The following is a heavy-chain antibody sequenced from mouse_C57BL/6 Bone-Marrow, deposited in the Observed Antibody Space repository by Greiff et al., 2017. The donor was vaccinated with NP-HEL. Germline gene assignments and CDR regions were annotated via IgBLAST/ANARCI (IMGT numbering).Heavy chain of an antibody. D-gene: IGHD1-1*01. V-gene: IGHV1-72*01. CDR1: GYTFTSYW. CDR3: ARYHYGSSPYYFDY. CDR2: IDPNSGGT. Sequence: VKLQQPGAELVKPGASVKLSCKASGYTFTSYWMHWVKQRPGRGLGWIGRIDPNSGGTKYNEKFKSKATLTADKPSSTAYMQLSSLTSEDSALYYCARYHYGSSPYYFDYGGQGTTLTGSS. J-gene: IGHJ2*01.